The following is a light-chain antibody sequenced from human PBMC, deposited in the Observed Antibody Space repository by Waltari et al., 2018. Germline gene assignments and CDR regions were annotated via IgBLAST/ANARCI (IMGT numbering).Light chain of an antibody. Sequence: EIVMTQSPATLSVSPGERATLSCRASQSVSSNFAWYQQKPGQAPRLLIYGASTRATGIPARFSGSGSGTEFTLTISSLQSEDFAVYYCQQYNNWPPRITFGQGTRLEIK. CDR1: QSVSSN. J-gene: IGKJ5*01. CDR3: QQYNNWPPRIT. CDR2: GAS. V-gene: IGKV3-15*01.